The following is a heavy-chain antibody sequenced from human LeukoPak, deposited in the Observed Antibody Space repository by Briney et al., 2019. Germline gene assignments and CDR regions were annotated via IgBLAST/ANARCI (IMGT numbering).Heavy chain of an antibody. Sequence: SVKVSCKASGGTFSSYAISWVRQAPGQRLEWMGGIIPIFGTANYAQKFQGRVTITADKSTSTAYMELSSLRSEDTAVYYCARGLPGRYSSSWPEYFQHWGQGTLVTVSS. CDR3: ARGLPGRYSSSWPEYFQH. J-gene: IGHJ1*01. CDR1: GGTFSSYA. CDR2: IIPIFGTA. V-gene: IGHV1-69*06. D-gene: IGHD6-13*01.